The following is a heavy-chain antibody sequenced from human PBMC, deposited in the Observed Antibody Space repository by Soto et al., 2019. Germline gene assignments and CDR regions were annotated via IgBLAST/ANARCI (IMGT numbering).Heavy chain of an antibody. Sequence: SQTLSLTCAVYGGSFSGYYWSWIRQPPGKGLEWIGEINHSGSTNYNPSLKSRVTISVDTSKNQFSLKLSSVTAADTAVYYCARGVLPRTRYFQHWGQGTLVTVSS. CDR3: ARGVLPRTRYFQH. J-gene: IGHJ1*01. CDR1: GGSFSGYY. CDR2: INHSGST. D-gene: IGHD2-15*01. V-gene: IGHV4-34*01.